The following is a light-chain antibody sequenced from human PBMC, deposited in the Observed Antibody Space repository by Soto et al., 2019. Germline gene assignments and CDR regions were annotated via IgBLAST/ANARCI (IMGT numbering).Light chain of an antibody. V-gene: IGKV3-20*01. CDR3: QQYGSSLVWT. CDR1: QSVSSSY. CDR2: GAS. Sequence: IVLKQSPGTLSLSPGERATLSCRASQSVSSSYLAWYQQKPGQAPRLLIYGASSRATGIPDRFSGSGSGTDFTLTISRLEPEDFAVYYCQQYGSSLVWTFGQGTKVDIK. J-gene: IGKJ1*01.